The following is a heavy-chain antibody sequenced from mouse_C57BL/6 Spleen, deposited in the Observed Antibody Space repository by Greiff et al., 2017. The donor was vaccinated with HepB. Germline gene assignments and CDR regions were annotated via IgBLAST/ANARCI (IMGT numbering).Heavy chain of an antibody. CDR3: ARGEDDGYYVAHWYFDG. Sequence: EVKLQESGPGMVKPSQSLSLTCTVTGYSITSGYDWHWIRHFPGNKLEWMGYISYSGSTNYNPSLKSRISITHDTSKNHFFLKLNSVTTEDTATYYCARGEDDGYYVAHWYFDGWGTGTTVTVSS. CDR1: GYSITSGYD. CDR2: ISYSGST. V-gene: IGHV3-1*01. D-gene: IGHD2-3*01. J-gene: IGHJ1*03.